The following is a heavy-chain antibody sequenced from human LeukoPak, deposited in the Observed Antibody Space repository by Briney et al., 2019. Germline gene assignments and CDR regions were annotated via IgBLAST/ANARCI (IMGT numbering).Heavy chain of an antibody. J-gene: IGHJ4*02. Sequence: PSETLSLTCTVSGGSISSGSYYWSWIRQPAGKGLEWIGRIYTSGSTNYNPSLKSRVTISVDTSKNQFSLKLSSVTAADTAVYYCARTLWYCSSTSCYPIDAAYYFDNWGQGTLVTVSS. CDR3: ARTLWYCSSTSCYPIDAAYYFDN. CDR1: GGSISSGSYY. D-gene: IGHD2-2*01. CDR2: IYTSGST. V-gene: IGHV4-61*02.